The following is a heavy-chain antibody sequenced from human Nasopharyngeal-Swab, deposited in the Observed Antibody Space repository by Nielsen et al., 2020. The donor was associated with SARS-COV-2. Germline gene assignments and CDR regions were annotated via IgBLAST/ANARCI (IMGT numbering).Heavy chain of an antibody. V-gene: IGHV3-13*04. CDR2: IGTAGDT. CDR1: AFTFSSYD. Sequence: GGSLRLSCAASAFTFSSYDMHWVRQATGNGLEWVSAIGTAGDTYYPGSVKGRFTISRETAKNSLYLKMNSLRAGDTAVYYCARGTDCSSTSCPTFYYYYYYMDVWGKGTTVTVSS. D-gene: IGHD2-2*01. J-gene: IGHJ6*03. CDR3: ARGTDCSSTSCPTFYYYYYYMDV.